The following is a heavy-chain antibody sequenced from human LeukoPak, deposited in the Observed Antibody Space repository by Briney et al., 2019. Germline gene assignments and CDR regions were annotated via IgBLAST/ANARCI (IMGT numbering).Heavy chain of an antibody. CDR3: ARARYNWNVGFDY. Sequence: SETLSLTCTVSGGSISRGSYYWSWTRQPAGKGLEWIGRIYTSGSTNYNPSLKSRVTISVDTSKNQFSLKLSSVTAADTAVYYCARARYNWNVGFDYWGQGTLVTVSS. J-gene: IGHJ4*02. V-gene: IGHV4-61*02. CDR2: IYTSGST. D-gene: IGHD1-20*01. CDR1: GGSISRGSYY.